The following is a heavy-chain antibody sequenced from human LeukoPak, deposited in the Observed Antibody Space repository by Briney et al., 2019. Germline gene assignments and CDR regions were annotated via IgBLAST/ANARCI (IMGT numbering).Heavy chain of an antibody. V-gene: IGHV4-31*03. D-gene: IGHD2-2*01. CDR1: GGSISSGGYY. J-gene: IGHJ4*02. Sequence: SETLSLTCTVSGGSISSGGYYWSWIRQHPGKGLEWIGYIYYSGSTYYNPSLKSRVTISVDTSKNQFSLKLSSVTAADTAVYYCARLKGRDIVVLDYWGQGTLVTVSS. CDR3: ARLKGRDIVVLDY. CDR2: IYYSGST.